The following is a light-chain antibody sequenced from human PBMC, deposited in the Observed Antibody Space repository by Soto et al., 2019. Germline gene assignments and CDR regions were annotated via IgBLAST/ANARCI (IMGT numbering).Light chain of an antibody. CDR2: AAS. CDR3: LQSNSFPLT. CDR1: QAISTW. J-gene: IGKJ4*01. Sequence: DIQMTQSPSSVSASVGDRVTITCRASQAISTWLAWYQQKPGKAPKLLIYAASTLQSGVPSRFSGGGSGTAFTLTISSLQPEDFAAYYCLQSNSFPLTFGGGTKVEIK. V-gene: IGKV1D-12*01.